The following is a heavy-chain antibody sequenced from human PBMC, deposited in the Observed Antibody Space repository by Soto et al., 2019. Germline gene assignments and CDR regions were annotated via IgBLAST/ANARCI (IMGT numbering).Heavy chain of an antibody. Sequence: DVQLVESGGGLIQPGESLRLSCAAFGLTISGKKYVAWVRQAPGKGLEWVSGLYDVDGSFYADSVRGRFTTSSDSSKTTVYLQMNDLRPDDTAVYYCATWHEREHAYDVWGRGTTVTVSS. D-gene: IGHD1-1*01. V-gene: IGHV3-53*01. CDR3: ATWHEREHAYDV. CDR2: LYDVDGS. J-gene: IGHJ3*01. CDR1: GLTISGKKY.